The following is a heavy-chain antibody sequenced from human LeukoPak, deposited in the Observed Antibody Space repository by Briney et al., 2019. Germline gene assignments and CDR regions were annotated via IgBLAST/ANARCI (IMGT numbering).Heavy chain of an antibody. Sequence: PSETLSLTCAVYGGSFSGYYWSWIRQPPGKGLEWIGEINHSGSTNYNPSLKSRVTISVDTSKNQFSLKLSSVTAADTAVYYCARGHPGFYYYYGMDVWGQGTMVTVSS. CDR3: ARGHPGFYYYYGMDV. J-gene: IGHJ6*02. CDR2: INHSGST. V-gene: IGHV4-34*01. CDR1: GGSFSGYY.